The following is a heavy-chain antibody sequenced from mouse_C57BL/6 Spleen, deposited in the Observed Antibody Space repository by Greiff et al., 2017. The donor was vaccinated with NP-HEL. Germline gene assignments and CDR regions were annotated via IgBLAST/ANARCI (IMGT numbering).Heavy chain of an antibody. CDR3: VRQLGHWYFDV. V-gene: IGHV10-1*01. D-gene: IGHD4-1*01. CDR2: IRSKSNNYAT. J-gene: IGHJ1*03. Sequence: EVHLMESGGGLVQPKGSLKLSCAASGFSFNTYAMNWVRQAPGKGLEWVARIRSKSNNYATYYADSVKDRFTISRDDSESMLYLQMNNLKTEDTAMYYCVRQLGHWYFDVWGTGTTVTVSS. CDR1: GFSFNTYA.